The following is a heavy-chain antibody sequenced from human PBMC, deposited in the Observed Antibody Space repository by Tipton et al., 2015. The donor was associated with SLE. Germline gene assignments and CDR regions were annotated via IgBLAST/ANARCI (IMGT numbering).Heavy chain of an antibody. CDR1: GGSFSSYY. J-gene: IGHJ5*02. CDR2: INHSGST. CDR3: ARDRNYGAGWFDT. Sequence: TLSLTCAVYGGSFSSYYWSWIRQPPGKGLEWIGEINHSGSTNYNPSLKSRVTISVDTSKNQFSLKLSSVTAADTAVYYCARDRNYGAGWFDTWGQGTLVTVSS. D-gene: IGHD4/OR15-4a*01. V-gene: IGHV4-34*01.